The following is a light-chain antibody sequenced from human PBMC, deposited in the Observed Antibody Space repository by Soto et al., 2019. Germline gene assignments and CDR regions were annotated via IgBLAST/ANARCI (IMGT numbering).Light chain of an antibody. CDR3: QQYSRCST. CDR2: KAS. J-gene: IGKJ1*01. Sequence: DIQVTQSPSTLSASVGDRVTITCRASQTISSWLAWYQQKPGMAPKLLIYKASTLQSGVPSRFSGSGSGTELTLTISSLQPDDFATYYCQQYSRCSTFGQGTKVELK. V-gene: IGKV1-5*03. CDR1: QTISSW.